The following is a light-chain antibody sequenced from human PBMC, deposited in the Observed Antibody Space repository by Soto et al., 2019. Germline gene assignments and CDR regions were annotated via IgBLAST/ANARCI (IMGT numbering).Light chain of an antibody. J-gene: IGKJ2*01. CDR3: QQYNNWPQT. V-gene: IGKV3-15*01. CDR2: GAS. Sequence: EMVMTQSPATLSVSPGERATLSCRASQSVSSSYLAWYQQKPGQAPRLLIYGASTRDTGIPARFSGSGSGTEFTLTISSLQSEDFAVYYCQQYNNWPQTFGQGTKLEIK. CDR1: QSVSSSY.